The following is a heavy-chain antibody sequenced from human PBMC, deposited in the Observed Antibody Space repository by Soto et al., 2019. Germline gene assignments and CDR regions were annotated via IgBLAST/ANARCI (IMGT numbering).Heavy chain of an antibody. CDR1: GGSISSYY. CDR3: ARGSTGYSSSWYRY. V-gene: IGHV4-59*08. CDR2: IYNSGST. J-gene: IGHJ4*02. D-gene: IGHD6-13*01. Sequence: QVQLQESGPGLVKPSETLSLTCTVSGGSISSYYWSWIRQPPGKGLEWIGYIYNSGSTNYNPSLKSRVTLSVDTSKNQFSLKLSSVTAADTAVYYCARGSTGYSSSWYRYWGQGTLVTLSS.